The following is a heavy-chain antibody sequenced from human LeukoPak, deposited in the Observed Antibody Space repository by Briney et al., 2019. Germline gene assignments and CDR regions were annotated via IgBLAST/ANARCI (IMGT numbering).Heavy chain of an antibody. Sequence: PGGSLRLSCAASGFIFSSYWMSWVRQAPGKGLEWVSAISGSGGSTYYPDSVKGRFTISRDNSKNTLYLQMNSLRAEDTAVYYCAKTNVVTAIYYFDYWGQGTLVTVSS. CDR3: AKTNVVTAIYYFDY. V-gene: IGHV3-23*01. D-gene: IGHD2-21*02. CDR1: GFIFSSYW. CDR2: ISGSGGST. J-gene: IGHJ4*02.